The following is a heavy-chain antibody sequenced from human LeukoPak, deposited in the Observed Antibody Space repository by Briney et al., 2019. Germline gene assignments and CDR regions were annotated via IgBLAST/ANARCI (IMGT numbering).Heavy chain of an antibody. CDR2: IDPNGGKT. Sequence: ASVKVSCKASVYTFIRYFMHWVRQPPRQGLDWMGLIDPNGGKTTYAQKFQGRVTMTSDTSTSTVYMEVSSLGSEDTAVYYCARERPSSCYFDYWGLGTLVTVSS. CDR3: ARERPSSCYFDY. J-gene: IGHJ4*02. V-gene: IGHV1-46*01. CDR1: VYTFIRYF.